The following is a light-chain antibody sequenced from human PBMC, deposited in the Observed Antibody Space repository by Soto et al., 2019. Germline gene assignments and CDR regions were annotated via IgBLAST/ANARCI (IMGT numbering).Light chain of an antibody. CDR2: EVS. J-gene: IGLJ1*01. CDR1: SSDVGGYNY. CDR3: SSYAASNNYV. V-gene: IGLV2-8*01. Sequence: QSVLTQPPSASGAPGQSVTISCTGTSSDVGGYNYVSWYQQHPGKAPKLMIYEVSKRPSGVPDRFSGSKSGNTASLTVSGLQAEDEADYYCSSYAASNNYVFGTGTNVTVL.